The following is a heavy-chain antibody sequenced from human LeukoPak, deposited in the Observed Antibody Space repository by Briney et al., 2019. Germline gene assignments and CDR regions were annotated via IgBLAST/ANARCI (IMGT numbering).Heavy chain of an antibody. J-gene: IGHJ6*02. CDR3: TRDTYYYDSSGYTPRYYYYGMDV. D-gene: IGHD3-22*01. Sequence: GGSLRLSCTASGFTFGDYAMSWVPQAPGKGREGVGFIRSKAYGGTTEYAASVKGRFTISRDDSKSIAYLQMNSLKTEDTAVYYCTRDTYYYDSSGYTPRYYYYGMDVWGQGTTVTVSS. V-gene: IGHV3-49*04. CDR2: IRSKAYGGTT. CDR1: GFTFGDYA.